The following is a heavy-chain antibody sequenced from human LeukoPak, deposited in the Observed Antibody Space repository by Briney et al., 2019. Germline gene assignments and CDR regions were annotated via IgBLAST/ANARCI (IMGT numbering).Heavy chain of an antibody. V-gene: IGHV4-34*01. CDR2: MNHSGST. CDR1: GGSFRGYY. CDR3: ARTVKNRWGGVYYYYYFTDG. D-gene: IGHD2-21*01. J-gene: IGHJ6*03. Sequence: SETLSLTCAVYGGSFRGYYWSWIRHPPAKGLEWSGEMNHSGSTNHNPALKSRVTISVDTAKNQSSLKLSSVTAADTAVYYCARTVKNRWGGVYYYYYFTDGWGKGTTVTVSS.